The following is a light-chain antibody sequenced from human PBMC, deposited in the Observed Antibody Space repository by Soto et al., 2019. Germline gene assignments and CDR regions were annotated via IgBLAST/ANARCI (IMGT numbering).Light chain of an antibody. J-gene: IGKJ1*01. Sequence: EVVLTQSPGTLSLSPGERATLSCRASQSVDRNSLAWYQHRPGQAPNLLIYDASIRVIGIPDRFSGSGSGTDFTLTISRLEPEDFAVYYCQQYGSSPRTFGQGTKVEIK. V-gene: IGKV3-20*01. CDR1: QSVDRNS. CDR2: DAS. CDR3: QQYGSSPRT.